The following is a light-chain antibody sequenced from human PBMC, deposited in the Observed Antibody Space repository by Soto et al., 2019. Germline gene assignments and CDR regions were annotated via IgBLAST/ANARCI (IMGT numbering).Light chain of an antibody. CDR3: QKYNSAQFT. CDR1: QGISNY. Sequence: DIQMTQSPSSLSASVGDRVTITCRASQGISNYLAWYQQKPGKDPNLLIYAASTFQSGVPSRFSGSGSGTDFTLTISSLQPEDVATYYCQKYNSAQFTCGPGTKVDI. CDR2: AAS. J-gene: IGKJ3*01. V-gene: IGKV1-27*01.